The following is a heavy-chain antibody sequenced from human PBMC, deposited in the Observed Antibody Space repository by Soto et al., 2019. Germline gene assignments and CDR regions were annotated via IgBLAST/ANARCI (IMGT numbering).Heavy chain of an antibody. Sequence: PGGSLRLPCTASGFSFSNSAMHWVRQAPGKGLEWVALIWSDGTHKYYADAVKGRFSVSRDNLKSTLFLQINALRAGDTAVYYCVTSVMGRTLNQRPWAPSTDYWGQGTLVTVSS. CDR2: IWSDGTHK. J-gene: IGHJ4*02. CDR3: VTSVMGRTLNQRPWAPSTDY. V-gene: IGHV3-33*01. CDR1: GFSFSNSA. D-gene: IGHD2-2*01.